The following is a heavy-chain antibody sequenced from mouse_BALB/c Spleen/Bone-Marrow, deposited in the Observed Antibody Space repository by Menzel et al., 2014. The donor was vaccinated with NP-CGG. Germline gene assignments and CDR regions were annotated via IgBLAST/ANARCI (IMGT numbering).Heavy chain of an antibody. CDR1: GFNFKDTY. J-gene: IGHJ4*01. CDR2: IDPANGNT. CDR3: ARWGYYAMDY. V-gene: IGHV14-3*02. Sequence: VQLQQSGAELVKPGASVKLSCTASGFNFKDTYMHWVKQRPEQGLEWIGRIDPANGNTKYDPKFQGKATITADTSSNTAYLQLSSLTSEDTAVYYFARWGYYAMDYWGQGTSVTVSS.